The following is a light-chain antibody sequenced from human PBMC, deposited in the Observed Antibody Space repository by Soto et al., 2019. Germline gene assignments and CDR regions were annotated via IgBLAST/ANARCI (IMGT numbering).Light chain of an antibody. CDR1: SSDVGGYNY. CDR3: SSYAGSNNFCV. CDR2: EVS. Sequence: QSALTQPPSASRSPGQSVTISCTGTSSDVGGYNYVSWYQQHPGKAPKLMIYEVSKRPSGVPDRFSGSKSGNTASLTVSGLQAEDEADYYCSSYAGSNNFCVFGTGTKLTVL. V-gene: IGLV2-8*02. J-gene: IGLJ1*01.